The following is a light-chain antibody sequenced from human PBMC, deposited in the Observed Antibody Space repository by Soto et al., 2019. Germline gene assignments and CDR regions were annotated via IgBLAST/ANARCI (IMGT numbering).Light chain of an antibody. CDR2: GVS. CDR1: QSLTSSY. V-gene: IGKV3-20*01. CDR3: QQYGSSSWT. Sequence: EIVLTQSPGTLSLSPGETATLSCRASQSLTSSYLAWYQQRPGQAPSLLIYGVSSRATGIPDRFSGSGSGTDFTLTITRLEPEDFAVYYCQQYGSSSWTFGQGTKGDIK. J-gene: IGKJ1*01.